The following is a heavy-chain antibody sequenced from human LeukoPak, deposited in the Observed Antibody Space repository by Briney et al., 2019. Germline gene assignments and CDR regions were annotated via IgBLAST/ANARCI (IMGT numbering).Heavy chain of an antibody. V-gene: IGHV3-64*01. Sequence: PGGSLRLSCAASGFTFSSYAMHWVRQAPGKGLEYVSGISSDGGSPFHVNSVKGRFTISRDNSKDTLYLQMGSLRAEDMAVYYCAREYCSGGRCQYYFDYWGQGTLVTVPS. D-gene: IGHD2-15*01. CDR2: ISSDGGSP. CDR1: GFTFSSYA. J-gene: IGHJ4*02. CDR3: AREYCSGGRCQYYFDY.